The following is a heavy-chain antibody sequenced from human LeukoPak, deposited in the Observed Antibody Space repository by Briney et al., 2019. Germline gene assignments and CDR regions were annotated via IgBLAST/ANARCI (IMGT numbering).Heavy chain of an antibody. CDR3: ARDYYGSGIPHGMDV. Sequence: QSGGSLRLSCVASGFTFSSYSMNWVRQAPGKGLEWVSYISSSSSTIYYADSVKGRFTISRDNAKNSLYLQMNSLRAEDTAVYYCARDYYGSGIPHGMDVWGRGTTVTVSS. CDR2: ISSSSSTI. V-gene: IGHV3-48*04. J-gene: IGHJ6*02. CDR1: GFTFSSYS. D-gene: IGHD3-10*01.